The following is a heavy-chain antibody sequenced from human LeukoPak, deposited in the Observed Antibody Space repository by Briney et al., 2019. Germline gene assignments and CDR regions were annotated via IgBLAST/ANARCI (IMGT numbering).Heavy chain of an antibody. V-gene: IGHV1-18*01. J-gene: IGHJ4*02. CDR1: GYTFTSYG. Sequence: GASVKVSRKASGYTFTSYGISWVRQAPGRGLEWMGWISAYNGNTNYAQKLQGRVTMTTDTSTSTAYMELRSLRSDDTAVYYCARVRYYDSSGYVDYWGQGTLVTVSS. CDR2: ISAYNGNT. CDR3: ARVRYYDSSGYVDY. D-gene: IGHD3-22*01.